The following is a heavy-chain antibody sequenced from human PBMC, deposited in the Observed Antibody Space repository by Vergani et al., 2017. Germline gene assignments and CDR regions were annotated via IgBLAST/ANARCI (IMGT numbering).Heavy chain of an antibody. J-gene: IGHJ6*03. Sequence: QVQLQESGPGLVKPSQTLSLTCTVSGGSISSGSYYWSWIQQPAGKGLEWIGRIYTSGSTNYNPSLKSRVTMSVDTSKNQFSLKLSSVTAADTAVYYCAREGVATYYYYMDVWGKGTTVTVSS. D-gene: IGHD5-12*01. V-gene: IGHV4-61*02. CDR2: IYTSGST. CDR1: GGSISSGSYY. CDR3: AREGVATYYYYMDV.